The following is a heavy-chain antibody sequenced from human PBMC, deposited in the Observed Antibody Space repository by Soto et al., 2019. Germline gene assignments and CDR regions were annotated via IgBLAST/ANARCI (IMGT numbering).Heavy chain of an antibody. V-gene: IGHV1-8*01. CDR3: ARMATFGSLNWFDP. J-gene: IGHJ5*02. D-gene: IGHD3-16*01. Sequence: ASVKVSCKASGYSFTNNDVTWVRQATGQGLEWMGWMNPGSGDTGYAQKFQGRVTMTRDISIATAYMELSSLRSDDTAIYYCARMATFGSLNWFDPWGQGTLVTAPQ. CDR2: MNPGSGDT. CDR1: GYSFTNND.